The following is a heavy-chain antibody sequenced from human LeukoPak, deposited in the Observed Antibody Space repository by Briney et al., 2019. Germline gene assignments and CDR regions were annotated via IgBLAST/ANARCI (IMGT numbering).Heavy chain of an antibody. CDR3: AREWELRSRGMDV. V-gene: IGHV4-4*02. CDR2: VYHSGST. Sequence: PSETLSLTCAVSGASISSNDWWNWVRQPPGKGLEWIGEVYHSGSTYYNPSLKSRVTISIDKSQNQLSLKLNSVTAADTAVYYCAREWELRSRGMDVWGQGTTVTVSS. CDR1: GASISSNDW. J-gene: IGHJ6*02. D-gene: IGHD1-26*01.